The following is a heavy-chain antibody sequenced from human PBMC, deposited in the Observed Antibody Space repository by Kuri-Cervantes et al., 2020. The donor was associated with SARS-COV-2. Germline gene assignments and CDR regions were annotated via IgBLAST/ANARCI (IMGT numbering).Heavy chain of an antibody. Sequence: ASMKVSCKASGYTFTSYGISWVRQAPGQGLEWMGWISAYNGNTNYAQKLQGRVTMTTDTSTSTAYMELRSLRSDDTAVYYCARVRVGRWLQLHYFDYWGQGTLVTVSS. J-gene: IGHJ4*02. V-gene: IGHV1-18*01. CDR1: GYTFTSYG. D-gene: IGHD5-24*01. CDR2: ISAYNGNT. CDR3: ARVRVGRWLQLHYFDY.